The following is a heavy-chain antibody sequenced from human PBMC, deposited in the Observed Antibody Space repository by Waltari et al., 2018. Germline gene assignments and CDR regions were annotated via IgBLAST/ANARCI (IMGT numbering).Heavy chain of an antibody. V-gene: IGHV3-21*01. D-gene: IGHD7-27*01. CDR1: GFTFSSYS. CDR3: ARAQTKSWGLYYYYGMDV. Sequence: EVQLVESGGGLVKPGGSLRLSCAASGFTFSSYSMNWARPAPGKGLEWVSSISSSSSYIYYADSVKGRFTISRDNAKNSLYLQMNSLRAEDTAVYYCARAQTKSWGLYYYYGMDVWGQGTTVTVSS. CDR2: ISSSSSYI. J-gene: IGHJ6*02.